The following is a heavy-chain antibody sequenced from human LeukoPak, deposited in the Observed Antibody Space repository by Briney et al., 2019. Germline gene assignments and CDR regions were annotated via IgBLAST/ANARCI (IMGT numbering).Heavy chain of an antibody. Sequence: SETLSLTCAVSGGSISSGGYSWSWLRQPPGKGLEWIGYIYHSGSTYYNPSLKSRVTISVDRSKNQFSLKLSSVTAADTAVYYCARVASAVIDYWGQGTLVTASS. D-gene: IGHD2/OR15-2a*01. CDR1: GGSISSGGYS. CDR3: ARVASAVIDY. J-gene: IGHJ4*02. V-gene: IGHV4-30-2*01. CDR2: IYHSGST.